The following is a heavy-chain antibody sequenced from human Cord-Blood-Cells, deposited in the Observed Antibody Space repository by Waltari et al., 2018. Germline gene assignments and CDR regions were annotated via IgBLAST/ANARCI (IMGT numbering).Heavy chain of an antibody. Sequence: QVQLQESGPGLVKPSQTLSLTCTVSGGSISSGDYYWSWIRQPPGKGLEWIGYIYYSGSTPSNPSLKSRVTISVDTSKNQFSLKLSSVTAADTAVYYWARASGMGQLGNNWFDPWGQGTLVTVSS. V-gene: IGHV4-30-4*08. CDR2: IYYSGST. CDR1: GGSISSGDYY. J-gene: IGHJ5*02. D-gene: IGHD6-6*01. CDR3: ARASGMGQLGNNWFDP.